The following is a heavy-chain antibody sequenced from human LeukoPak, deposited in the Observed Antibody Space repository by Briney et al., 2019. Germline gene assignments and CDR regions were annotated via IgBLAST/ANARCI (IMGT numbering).Heavy chain of an antibody. V-gene: IGHV3-21*01. D-gene: IGHD1-14*01. J-gene: IGHJ4*02. Sequence: KSGGSLRLSCAASGLTFTSYGMHSVRQAPGKGLEWVSSISISSTYIYYADSVKGRFTISRDNANNSLYLQMNSQRAECTAVYFCAREPPFVIGTTFFDYWGQGTLVTVSS. CDR2: ISISSTYI. CDR3: AREPPFVIGTTFFDY. CDR1: GLTFTSYG.